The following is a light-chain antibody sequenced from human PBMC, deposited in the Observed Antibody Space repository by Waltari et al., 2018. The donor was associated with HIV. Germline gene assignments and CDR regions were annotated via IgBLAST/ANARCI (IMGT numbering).Light chain of an antibody. CDR3: QQSYSSPT. CDR1: QSVGSSY. J-gene: IGKJ3*01. CDR2: TAT. V-gene: IGKV3-20*01. Sequence: EIVLTQSPGTLSLSPGERATLSCRASQSVGSSYSAWYQQKPRKAPTALISTATTLQSGVPLRFRGSGSGTDFTLTITNLRPDDFATYFCQQSYSSPTFGPGTTVDIK.